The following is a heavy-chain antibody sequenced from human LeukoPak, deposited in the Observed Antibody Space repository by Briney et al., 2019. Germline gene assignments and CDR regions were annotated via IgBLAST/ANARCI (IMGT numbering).Heavy chain of an antibody. CDR2: IKQDGSEK. D-gene: IGHD3-22*01. CDR1: GFTFSSYW. V-gene: IGHV3-7*01. J-gene: IGHJ4*02. Sequence: GGSLRLSCAASGFTFSSYWMSWVRQAPGKGLEWVANIKQDGSEKYYVDSVKGRFTISRDNAENSLYLQMNSLRAEDTAVYYCARDYYYDSSGYLDYWGQGTLVTVSS. CDR3: ARDYYYDSSGYLDY.